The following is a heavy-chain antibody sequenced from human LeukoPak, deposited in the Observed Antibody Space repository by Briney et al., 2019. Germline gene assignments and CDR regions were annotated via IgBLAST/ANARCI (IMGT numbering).Heavy chain of an antibody. J-gene: IGHJ3*02. CDR3: ARDTYDILTGYYKWAFDI. CDR2: ISSSSSYI. CDR1: GFTFSSYT. Sequence: GGSLRLSCAASGFTFSSYTMNWVREAPGKGLEWVSSISSSSSYIYYADSVKGRFTISRDNAKNSLYLQMNSLRAEDTAVYYCARDTYDILTGYYKWAFDIWGQGTMVTVSS. D-gene: IGHD3-9*01. V-gene: IGHV3-21*06.